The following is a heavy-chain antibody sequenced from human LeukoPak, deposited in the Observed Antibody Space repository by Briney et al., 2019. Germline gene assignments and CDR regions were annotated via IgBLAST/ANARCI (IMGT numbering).Heavy chain of an antibody. Sequence: GGSLRLTCAASGFTSSSYWMSWVRQAPGKGLEWVANIKQDGSENYYVDSVKGRFTISRDNAKNSLYLQINSLRAEYTAVYYCARFMVRGVIHYYYYMDVWGKGTTVTVSS. V-gene: IGHV3-7*01. D-gene: IGHD3-10*01. CDR3: ARFMVRGVIHYYYYMDV. J-gene: IGHJ6*03. CDR1: GFTSSSYW. CDR2: IKQDGSEN.